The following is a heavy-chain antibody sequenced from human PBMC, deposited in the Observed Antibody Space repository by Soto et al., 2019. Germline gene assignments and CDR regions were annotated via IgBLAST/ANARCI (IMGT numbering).Heavy chain of an antibody. CDR1: GYTFTSYA. Sequence: ASVKVSCKASGYTFTSYALHWVRQAPGQRLEWMGWINAGNGNTKYSQKFQGRVTITRDTSASTAYMELSSLRSEDTAVHYCASAGVGATPNDYWGQGTLVTV. CDR3: ASAGVGATPNDY. J-gene: IGHJ4*02. V-gene: IGHV1-3*01. CDR2: INAGNGNT. D-gene: IGHD1-26*01.